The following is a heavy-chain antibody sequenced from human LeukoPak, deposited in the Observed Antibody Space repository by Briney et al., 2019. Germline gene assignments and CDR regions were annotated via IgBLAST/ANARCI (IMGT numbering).Heavy chain of an antibody. D-gene: IGHD1-26*01. CDR1: GFTLRSYS. V-gene: IGHV3-21*01. J-gene: IGHJ4*02. CDR3: ARDASGSSTGLIDS. Sequence: AGGSLRLSCVASGFTLRSYSMNWVRQAPGKGLEWVSYVSTSSYYIYYADSVKGRFTISRDDAKNSLYLQMNSLRAEDTAIYYCARDASGSSTGLIDSWGQGTLVTVSS. CDR2: VSTSSYYI.